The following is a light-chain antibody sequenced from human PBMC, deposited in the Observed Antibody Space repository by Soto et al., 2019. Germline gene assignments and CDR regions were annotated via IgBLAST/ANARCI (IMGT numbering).Light chain of an antibody. V-gene: IGLV2-8*01. J-gene: IGLJ2*01. Sequence: QSALTQPPSASGSPGQSVTISCTGTSSDFGGYNYVSWYQQHPGKAPKLMISEVSKRPSGVPDRFSGSKSGNTASLTVSGLQAEDEADYYCSSFAGNNNVVFGGGTKLTVL. CDR2: EVS. CDR1: SSDFGGYNY. CDR3: SSFAGNNNVV.